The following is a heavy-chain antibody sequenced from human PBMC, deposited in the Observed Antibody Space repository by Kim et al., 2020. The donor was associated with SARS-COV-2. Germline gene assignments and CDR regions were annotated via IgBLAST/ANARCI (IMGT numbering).Heavy chain of an antibody. Sequence: GGSLRLSCTASGFTFSSYWMHWVRQAPGEGPVWVARANNDGRSTSYADSVRGRFTISRDNAKNTLDLQMNSPRAEDTAVYYCVRGPQGTYDYWGQGTLVT. J-gene: IGHJ4*02. CDR3: VRGPQGTYDY. CDR1: GFTFSSYW. V-gene: IGHV3-74*01. CDR2: ANNDGRST.